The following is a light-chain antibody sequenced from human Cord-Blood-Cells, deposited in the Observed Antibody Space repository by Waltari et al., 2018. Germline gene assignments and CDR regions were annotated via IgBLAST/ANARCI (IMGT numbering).Light chain of an antibody. V-gene: IGLV2-8*01. CDR2: EVS. CDR1: SSDVGAYNH. J-gene: IGLJ2*01. Sequence: QSALTQPPSASGSPGQSVTISCTGTSSDVGAYNHVSWYQQHPGKAPKLMIYEVSKRPSGVPDRFSGSKSGNTASLTVSGLQAEDEADYYCSSYAGSNNFDVVFGGGTKLTVL. CDR3: SSYAGSNNFDVV.